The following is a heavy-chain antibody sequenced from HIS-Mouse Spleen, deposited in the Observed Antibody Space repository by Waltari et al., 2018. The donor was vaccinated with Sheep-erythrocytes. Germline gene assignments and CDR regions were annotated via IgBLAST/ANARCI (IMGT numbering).Heavy chain of an antibody. CDR2: ISSSSSYI. CDR3: ARVASGATFDY. D-gene: IGHD1-26*01. CDR1: VFTFRRYS. Sequence: EVQLVESGGGLVKPGGSLRLSCAASVFTFRRYSMNWVRQAPGKGLEWVSSISSSSSYIYYADSVKGRFTISRDNAKNSLYLQMNSLRAEDTAVYYCARVASGATFDYWGQGTLVTVSS. V-gene: IGHV3-21*01. J-gene: IGHJ4*02.